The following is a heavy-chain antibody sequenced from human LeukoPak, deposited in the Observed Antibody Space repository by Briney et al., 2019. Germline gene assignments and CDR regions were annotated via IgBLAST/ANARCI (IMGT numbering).Heavy chain of an antibody. CDR3: ARAGTAWDY. J-gene: IGHJ4*02. V-gene: IGHV1-46*01. CDR2: INPGAGTT. D-gene: IGHD3-10*01. Sequence: ASVKVSCKASGYTFTGYYMHWVRQAPGQGLEWMGIINPGAGTTNYAQNFQGRVTITRDTSTSTVYMDLSSLTSEDTAVYYCARAGTAWDYWGPGTLVAVSS. CDR1: GYTFTGYY.